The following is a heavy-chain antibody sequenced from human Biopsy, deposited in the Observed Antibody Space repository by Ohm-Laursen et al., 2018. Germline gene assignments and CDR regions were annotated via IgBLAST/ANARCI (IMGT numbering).Heavy chain of an antibody. V-gene: IGHV3-23*01. CDR1: GFTFTTHA. CDR3: AKAPGSSWYSYDY. CDR2: INDDADRT. Sequence: SLRLSCAASGFTFTTHAMIWVRQAPGKGLEWASAINDDADRTYYANSVKGRCTISRDNSKNTLYLQMNSLRVDDAAVYFCAKAPGSSWYSYDYWGQGALVTVSP. D-gene: IGHD6-13*01. J-gene: IGHJ4*02.